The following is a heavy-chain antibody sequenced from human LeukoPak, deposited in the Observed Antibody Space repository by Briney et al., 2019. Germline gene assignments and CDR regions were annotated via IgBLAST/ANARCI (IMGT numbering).Heavy chain of an antibody. CDR1: GFTFSSYG. CDR3: AKNYCSGGSCFDY. J-gene: IGHJ4*02. Sequence: GGSLRLSCAASGFTFSSYGMHWVRQAPGKGLEWVAVIWYDGSNKYYADSVKGRFTISRDNSKNTLYLQMNSLRAEDTAVYHCAKNYCSGGSCFDYWGQGTLVTVSS. CDR2: IWYDGSNK. D-gene: IGHD2-15*01. V-gene: IGHV3-30*02.